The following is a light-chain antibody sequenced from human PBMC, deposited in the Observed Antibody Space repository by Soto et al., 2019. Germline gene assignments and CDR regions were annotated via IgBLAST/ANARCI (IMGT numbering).Light chain of an antibody. CDR2: GAS. CDR1: QSVGSNY. V-gene: IGKV3-20*01. CDR3: QQYGKSPGT. Sequence: EIVLTQSPGTLSLSPGERATLSCRASQSVGSNYLAWYEQKPGQAPRLLIYGASIRATGIPDRFSGSGSGTEFTLTISRLEPEDFAVYYCQQYGKSPGTFGQGTRLEIK. J-gene: IGKJ5*01.